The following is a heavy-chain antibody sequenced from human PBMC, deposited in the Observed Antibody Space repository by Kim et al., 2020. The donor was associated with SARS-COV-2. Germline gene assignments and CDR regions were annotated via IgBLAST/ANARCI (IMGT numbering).Heavy chain of an antibody. CDR1: GYSFTSYW. CDR2: IYPGDSDT. J-gene: IGHJ6*03. V-gene: IGHV5-51*01. CDR3: ARLPHGFWSGRTYYYYYYMDV. D-gene: IGHD3-3*01. Sequence: GESLKISCKGSGYSFTSYWIGWVRQMPGKGLEWMGIIYPGDSDTRYSPSFQGQVTISADKSISTAYLQWSSLKASDTAMYYCARLPHGFWSGRTYYYYYYMDVWGKGTTVTVSS.